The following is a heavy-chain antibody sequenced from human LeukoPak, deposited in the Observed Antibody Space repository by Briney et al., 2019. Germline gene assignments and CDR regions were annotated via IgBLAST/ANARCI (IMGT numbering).Heavy chain of an antibody. Sequence: SQTLSLTCAVSGGSISSGGYSWSWIRQPPGKGLEWIGYIYHSGSTYYNPSLKSRVTISVDTSKNQFSLKLSSVTAADTAVYYCARHIIIETVGYQNWGQGTLVTVSS. J-gene: IGHJ4*02. CDR2: IYHSGST. CDR1: GGSISSGGYS. D-gene: IGHD2-2*01. CDR3: ARHIIIETVGYQN. V-gene: IGHV4-30-2*03.